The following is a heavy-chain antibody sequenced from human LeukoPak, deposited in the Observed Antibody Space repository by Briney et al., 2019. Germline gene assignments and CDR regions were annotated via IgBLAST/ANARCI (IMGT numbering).Heavy chain of an antibody. Sequence: NPGGSLRLSCAASGFTFSSYSMNWVRQAPGKGLEWVSSISSSSSYIYYADSVKGRFTISRDNAKNSLYLQMNSLRAEDTAVYYCAREYYYDSRPQGYFDLWGRGTLVTVSS. J-gene: IGHJ2*01. V-gene: IGHV3-21*01. CDR3: AREYYYDSRPQGYFDL. D-gene: IGHD3-22*01. CDR2: ISSSSSYI. CDR1: GFTFSSYS.